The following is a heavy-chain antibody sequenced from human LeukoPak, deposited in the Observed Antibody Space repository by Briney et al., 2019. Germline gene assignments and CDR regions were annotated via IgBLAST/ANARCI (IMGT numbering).Heavy chain of an antibody. D-gene: IGHD2-2*01. CDR3: ARDGLIVVVPAAVGIYYYYYGMDV. J-gene: IGHJ6*02. CDR1: GFTFSSYW. CDR2: IKQDGSEK. V-gene: IGHV3-7*01. Sequence: GGSLRLSCAASGFTFSSYWMSWVRQAPGKGLEWVANIKQDGSEKYYVDSVKGRFTISRDNAKNSLYLQMNSLRAEGTAVYYCARDGLIVVVPAAVGIYYYYYGMDVWGQGTTVTVSS.